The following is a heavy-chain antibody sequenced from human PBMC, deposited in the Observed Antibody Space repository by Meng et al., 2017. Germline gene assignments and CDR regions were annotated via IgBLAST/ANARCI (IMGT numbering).Heavy chain of an antibody. V-gene: IGHV1-2*06. D-gene: IGHD3-10*01. CDR1: GSTFTGYY. CDR3: PSELNTYGSVSYAY. CDR2: IHPTSCGT. J-gene: IGHJ4*02. Sequence: LQAGAAVKKPGAALKCSCNASGSTFTGYYMHWVRQAPGQGLEWLGRIHPTSCGTNYSQKFQGRVTMTRETSISTAYMELSRLRSDDTAVYYCPSELNTYGSVSYAYWGQGTLVTVSS.